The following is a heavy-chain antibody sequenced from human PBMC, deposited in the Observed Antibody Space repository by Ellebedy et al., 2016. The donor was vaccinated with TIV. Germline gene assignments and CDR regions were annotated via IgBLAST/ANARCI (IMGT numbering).Heavy chain of an antibody. Sequence: GGSLRLSCAASGFTFASYGMHWVRQAPGKGLESVAGLWFDGSYRYYADSVKGRFTISRDNSKNTLYLQMNSLRAEDTAVYYCAREYEEYYFDYWGQGTLVTVSS. CDR1: GFTFASYG. D-gene: IGHD3-3*01. V-gene: IGHV3-33*08. J-gene: IGHJ4*02. CDR3: AREYEEYYFDY. CDR2: LWFDGSYR.